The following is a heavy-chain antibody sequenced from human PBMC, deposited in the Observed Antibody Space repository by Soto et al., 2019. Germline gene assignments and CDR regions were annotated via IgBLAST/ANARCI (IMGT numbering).Heavy chain of an antibody. CDR2: IYYCGTT. D-gene: IGHD3-10*01. V-gene: IGHV4-39*01. Sequence: SKTLSHTCSVSGGSINSSSYVWGLIRKPPGKVLEWIGRIYYCGTTYYNPSLKSRVTISVDTSKNQCSLKLSSVTAADTAVYYCARQRFGDYWGQGTLVTVS. J-gene: IGHJ4*02. CDR3: ARQRFGDY. CDR1: GGSINSSSYV.